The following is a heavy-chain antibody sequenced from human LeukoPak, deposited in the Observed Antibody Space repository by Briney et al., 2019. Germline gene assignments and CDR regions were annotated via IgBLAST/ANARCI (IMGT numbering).Heavy chain of an antibody. V-gene: IGHV3-23*01. CDR3: AKAPLLLWFGELSHLGY. J-gene: IGHJ4*02. D-gene: IGHD3-10*01. CDR2: ISGSGGST. CDR1: GFTFSSYA. Sequence: GGSLRLSCAASGFTFSSYAMSWVRHAPGKGLEWVSAISGSGGSTYYADSVKGRFTISRDNSKNTLYLQMNSLRAEDTAVYYCAKAPLLLWFGELSHLGYWGQGTLVTVSS.